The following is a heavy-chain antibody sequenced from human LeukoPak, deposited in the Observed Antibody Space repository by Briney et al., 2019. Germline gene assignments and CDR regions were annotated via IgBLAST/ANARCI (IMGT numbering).Heavy chain of an antibody. D-gene: IGHD6-19*01. J-gene: IGHJ4*02. CDR2: ISYDGSNK. CDR1: GFTFSSYG. Sequence: GGSLRLSCAASGFTFSSYGMHWVRQAPGKGLEWVAVISYDGSNKYYADSVKGRFTISRDNSKNTLYLQMNSLRAEDTAVYYCAKDSSAWSRFFDYWGQGTLVTVSS. V-gene: IGHV3-30*18. CDR3: AKDSSAWSRFFDY.